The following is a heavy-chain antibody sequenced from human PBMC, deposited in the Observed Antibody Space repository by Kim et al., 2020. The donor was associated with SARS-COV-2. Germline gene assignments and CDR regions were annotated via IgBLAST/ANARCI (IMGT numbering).Heavy chain of an antibody. V-gene: IGHV1-46*01. D-gene: IGHD3-22*01. CDR1: GYTFTSYY. Sequence: ASVKVSCKASGYTFTSYYMHWVRQAPGQGLEWMGIINPSGGSTSYAQKFQGRVTMTRDTSTSTVYMELSSLRSEDTAVYYCARASGITMIEVVTAYGMDVWGQGTTGTVSS. CDR3: ARASGITMIEVVTAYGMDV. J-gene: IGHJ6*02. CDR2: INPSGGST.